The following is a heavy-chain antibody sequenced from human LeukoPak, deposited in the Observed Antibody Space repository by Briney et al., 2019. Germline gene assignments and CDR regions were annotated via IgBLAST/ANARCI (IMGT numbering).Heavy chain of an antibody. Sequence: GGSLRLSCAASGFSFSGYGMSWVRQAPGKGLEYVSAISSDGGSTYYANSVEGRFTISRDNSKNTLYLQMGCLRAEDMAVFYCARVGDYTAFDIWGQGTLVTVSS. V-gene: IGHV3-64*01. CDR2: ISSDGGST. J-gene: IGHJ3*02. D-gene: IGHD4-17*01. CDR3: ARVGDYTAFDI. CDR1: GFSFSGYG.